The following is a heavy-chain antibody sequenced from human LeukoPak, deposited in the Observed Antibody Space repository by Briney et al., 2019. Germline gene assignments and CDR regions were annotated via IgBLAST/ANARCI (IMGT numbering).Heavy chain of an antibody. D-gene: IGHD2-8*01. CDR1: GGSISSYY. V-gene: IGHV4-59*01. Sequence: SETLSLTCTVSGGSISSYYWSWIRQPPGKGLEWIGYIYYSGSTNYNPSLKSRVTISVDTSKNQFSLKLSSVTAADTAVYYCARNGRDDALDIWGQGTMVTVSS. J-gene: IGHJ3*02. CDR2: IYYSGST. CDR3: ARNGRDDALDI.